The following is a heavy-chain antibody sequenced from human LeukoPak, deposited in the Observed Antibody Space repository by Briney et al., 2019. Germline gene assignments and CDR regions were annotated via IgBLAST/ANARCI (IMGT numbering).Heavy chain of an antibody. CDR2: TNQNGRT. J-gene: IGHJ4*02. CDR1: GGSISSYY. D-gene: IGHD2-2*01. CDR3: ARGLDLVVPAAIPFDY. Sequence: SETLYLTCTVSGGSISSYYWSWIRQPPVKGLQPNGETNQNGRTNYSQSLKSRVTVSVDTSKNQFSLKLSSVTAADTAVYYCARGLDLVVPAAIPFDYWGQGTLVTVSS. V-gene: IGHV4-59*12.